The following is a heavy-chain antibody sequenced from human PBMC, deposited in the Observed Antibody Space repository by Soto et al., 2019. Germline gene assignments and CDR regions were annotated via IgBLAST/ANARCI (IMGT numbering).Heavy chain of an antibody. CDR2: ISAYNGNT. D-gene: IGHD3-3*01. V-gene: IGHV1-18*04. J-gene: IGHJ6*02. CDR3: ARRGARWSGYYNDYYYYYGMDV. CDR1: GYTFTSYG. Sequence: QVQLVQSGAEVKKPGASVKVSCKASGYTFTSYGISWVRQAPGQGLEWMGWISAYNGNTNYAQKLQGRVTMTADTSTSTAYMELRSLRSDDTAVYYCARRGARWSGYYNDYYYYYGMDVWGQGTTVTVSS.